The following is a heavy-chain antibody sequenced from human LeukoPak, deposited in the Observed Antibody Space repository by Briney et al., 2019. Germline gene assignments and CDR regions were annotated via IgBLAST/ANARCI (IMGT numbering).Heavy chain of an antibody. CDR3: ARTPTTYTYGTFDS. CDR1: GGSISNYY. V-gene: IGHV4-59*01. D-gene: IGHD5-18*01. J-gene: IGHJ4*02. CDR2: IYYSGST. Sequence: SETLSLTCTVSGGSISNYYWSWIRQPPGKGLEWIGYIYYSGSTDYNPSLKSRVTISVDTSKNQFSLKLSSVTAADTALYYCARTPTTYTYGTFDSWGQGTLVTVSS.